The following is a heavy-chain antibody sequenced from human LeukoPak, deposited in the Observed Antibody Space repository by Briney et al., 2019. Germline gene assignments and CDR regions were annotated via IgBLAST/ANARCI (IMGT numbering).Heavy chain of an antibody. Sequence: GGSLRLSCAASGFTFSSYEMNWVRQAPGKGLEWIAYITRTGDRIQYADSVKGRFTISRDNAKNSLFLQMNSLRAEDTAVYYCARFRDTAMVTGLDVWGKGTTVTISS. V-gene: IGHV3-48*03. CDR3: ARFRDTAMVTGLDV. CDR2: ITRTGDRI. J-gene: IGHJ6*04. CDR1: GFTFSSYE. D-gene: IGHD5-18*01.